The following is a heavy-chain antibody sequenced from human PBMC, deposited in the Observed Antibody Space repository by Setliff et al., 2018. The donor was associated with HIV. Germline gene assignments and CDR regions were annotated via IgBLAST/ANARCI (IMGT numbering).Heavy chain of an antibody. V-gene: IGHV4-34*01. D-gene: IGHD6-6*01. CDR2: INHSGTT. J-gene: IGHJ4*02. Sequence: KTSETLSLTCAVYGGSLSGYYWTWIRQPPGKGLEWIGEINHSGTTDYNPSLKSRVTISLDTSKNHLSLKLTSVTDADAAVYYCARVRRGSSARAPFDSWGQGALVTV. CDR3: ARVRRGSSARAPFDS. CDR1: GGSLSGYY.